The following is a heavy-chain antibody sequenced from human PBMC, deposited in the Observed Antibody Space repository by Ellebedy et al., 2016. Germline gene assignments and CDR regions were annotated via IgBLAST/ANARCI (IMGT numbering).Heavy chain of an antibody. J-gene: IGHJ4*02. CDR3: TNYYIGYPYGSYHDY. CDR1: GFTFTQYD. V-gene: IGHV3-23*01. CDR2: ISGHGDVA. Sequence: GESLKISXAASGFTFTQYDMSWVRQAPGKGLEWISAISGHGDVAYYAVSVKGRLIISRDNSKNTLYLQMNSLSAEDTAVYYCTNYYIGYPYGSYHDYWGQGARVTVSS. D-gene: IGHD5-18*01.